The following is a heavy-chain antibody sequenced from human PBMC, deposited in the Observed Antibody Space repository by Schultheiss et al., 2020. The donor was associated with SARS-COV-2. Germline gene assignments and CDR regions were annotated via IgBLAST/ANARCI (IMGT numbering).Heavy chain of an antibody. Sequence: ASVKVSCKASGYTFTGYYMHWVRQAPGQGLEWMGWINPNSGGTNYAQKFQGRVTMTRDTSISTAYMELSRLRSDDTAVYYCARATSGDYRLNEYYFDYWGQGTLVTVSS. V-gene: IGHV1-2*02. D-gene: IGHD4-17*01. CDR1: GYTFTGYY. CDR2: INPNSGGT. CDR3: ARATSGDYRLNEYYFDY. J-gene: IGHJ4*02.